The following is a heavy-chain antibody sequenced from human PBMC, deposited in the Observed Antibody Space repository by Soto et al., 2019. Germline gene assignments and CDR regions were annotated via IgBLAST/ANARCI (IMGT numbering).Heavy chain of an antibody. J-gene: IGHJ4*02. CDR2: INHSGSA. CDR1: GGSFSGYI. V-gene: IGHV4-34*01. D-gene: IGHD4-17*01. Sequence: SETLSLTCDVYGGSFSGYIWTWIRQTPGKGLQWIGQINHSGSANYNPSLKSRVTISIDTSNKHLSLHLSSVTAADTAVYYCARHKVSRFYGEVDFFDYWGLGTLVTVSS. CDR3: ARHKVSRFYGEVDFFDY.